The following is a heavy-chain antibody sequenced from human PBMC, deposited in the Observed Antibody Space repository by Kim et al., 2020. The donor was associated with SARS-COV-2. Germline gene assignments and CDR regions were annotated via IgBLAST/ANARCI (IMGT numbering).Heavy chain of an antibody. Sequence: PSLKSRLTISVDTAKNQFSLRLRSVTAADTAVYYCAGHHKWFGEPTRMDVWGQGTTVTVSS. V-gene: IGHV4-39*01. CDR3: AGHHKWFGEPTRMDV. J-gene: IGHJ6*02. D-gene: IGHD3-10*01.